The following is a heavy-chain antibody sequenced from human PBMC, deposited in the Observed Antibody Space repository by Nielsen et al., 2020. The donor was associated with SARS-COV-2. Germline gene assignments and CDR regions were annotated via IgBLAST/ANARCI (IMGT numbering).Heavy chain of an antibody. CDR2: ISYDGTNK. CDR1: GFPFSDFT. J-gene: IGHJ6*02. Sequence: GESLKISCAASGFPFSDFTMHWVRQAPGKGLEWVANISYDGTNKYYADSVKGRFTFSRDNSKNTLSLQMNSLRAEDTAVYYCARESLSFGGYFYGMDVWGQGTTVTVSS. D-gene: IGHD3-10*01. V-gene: IGHV3-30-3*01. CDR3: ARESLSFGGYFYGMDV.